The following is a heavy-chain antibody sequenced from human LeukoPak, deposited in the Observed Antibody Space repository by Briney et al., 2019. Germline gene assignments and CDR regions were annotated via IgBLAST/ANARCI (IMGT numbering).Heavy chain of an antibody. CDR2: IYYSGST. Sequence: PSETLSLTCTVSGGSISSSSYYWGWSRQPPGKGLEWSGSIYYSGSTYYNPSLKSRVTISVDTSKNQFSLKLSSVTAADTAVYYCARDSGSRLLWFGELFWFDPWGQGTLVTVSS. V-gene: IGHV4-39*07. D-gene: IGHD3-10*01. CDR3: ARDSGSRLLWFGELFWFDP. J-gene: IGHJ5*02. CDR1: GGSISSSSYY.